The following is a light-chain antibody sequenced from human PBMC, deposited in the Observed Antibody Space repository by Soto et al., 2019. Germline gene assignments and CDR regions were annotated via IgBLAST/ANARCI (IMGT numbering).Light chain of an antibody. V-gene: IGLV2-14*01. CDR1: SSDIGHYDY. CDR3: CSLTTSHTYV. CDR2: HVT. Sequence: QSALTQPASVSGSPGQSMTISCTGTSSDIGHYDYVSWYQQHPGKAPKLMIYHVTYRPSGVSNRYSGSKSGNSASLTISGLQADDEADYYCCSLTTSHTYVFGSGTKVTVL. J-gene: IGLJ1*01.